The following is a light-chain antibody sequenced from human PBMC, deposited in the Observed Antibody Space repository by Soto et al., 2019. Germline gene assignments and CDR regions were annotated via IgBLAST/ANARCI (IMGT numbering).Light chain of an antibody. CDR2: GAS. J-gene: IGKJ1*01. CDR1: QSVSSSY. V-gene: IGKV3-20*01. CDR3: QQHGSSPWT. Sequence: EIVLTQSPGTLSLSPGERATLSCRASQSVSSSYLAWYQQKPGQAPRLLIYGASSRATGIPDGLSGSGSGTAFTLTISSREPEDFAVYYCQQHGSSPWTFVKGTKVEIK.